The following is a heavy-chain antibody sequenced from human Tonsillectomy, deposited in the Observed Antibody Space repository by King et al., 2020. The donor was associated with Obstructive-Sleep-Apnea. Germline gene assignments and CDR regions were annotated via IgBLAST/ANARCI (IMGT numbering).Heavy chain of an antibody. V-gene: IGHV3-23*04. CDR3: WSQALDY. J-gene: IGHJ4*02. Sequence: VQLVESGGGLVQPGGSLRLSCAASGFTFSGYAMSWVRQAPGKGLEWVSTISGSASSTYYAASVKGRFTISRDNSKNTLYLQMNNLRADDTAVYYCWSQALDYWGQGTLVTVSS. D-gene: IGHD1-1*01. CDR1: GFTFSGYA. CDR2: ISGSASST.